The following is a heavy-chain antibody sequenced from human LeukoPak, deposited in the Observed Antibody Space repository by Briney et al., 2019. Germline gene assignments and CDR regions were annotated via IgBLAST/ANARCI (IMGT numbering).Heavy chain of an antibody. J-gene: IGHJ6*02. Sequence: GGSLRLTCAASGFTFSSYAMHWVRQAPGKGLEWVAVISYDGSNKYYADSVKGRFTISRDNSKNTLYLQMNSLRAEDTAVYYCASLSTTIGTYGMDVWGQGTTVTVSS. D-gene: IGHD2-2*01. CDR1: GFTFSSYA. CDR2: ISYDGSNK. CDR3: ASLSTTIGTYGMDV. V-gene: IGHV3-30*04.